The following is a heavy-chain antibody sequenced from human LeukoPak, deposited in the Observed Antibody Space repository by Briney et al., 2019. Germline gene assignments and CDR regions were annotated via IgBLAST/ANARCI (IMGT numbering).Heavy chain of an antibody. CDR2: ISYDGSNK. CDR3: ASAPPSVDRNYYYYMDV. D-gene: IGHD3-9*01. J-gene: IGHJ6*03. V-gene: IGHV3-30*04. CDR1: GFTFSSYA. Sequence: TGGSLRLSCAASGFTFSSYAMHWVRQAAGKGLEWVAVISYDGSNKYYADSVKGRFTISSDNAKNSLYLRMNSLRAEDTAVYYGASAPPSVDRNYYYYMDVWGKGTTVTISS.